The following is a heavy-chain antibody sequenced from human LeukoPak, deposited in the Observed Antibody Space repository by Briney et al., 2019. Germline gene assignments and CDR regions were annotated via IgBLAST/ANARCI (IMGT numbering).Heavy chain of an antibody. CDR2: IYYSGST. CDR3: ARRDYGDYPGFDY. CDR1: GYSISSGYY. J-gene: IGHJ4*02. Sequence: TSETLSLTCTVSGYSISSGYYWGWIRQPPGKGLEWIGSIYYSGSTSYNPSLKSRVTISVDTSKNQFSLKLSSVTAADTAVYYCARRDYGDYPGFDYWGQGTLVTVSS. V-gene: IGHV4-38-2*02. D-gene: IGHD4-17*01.